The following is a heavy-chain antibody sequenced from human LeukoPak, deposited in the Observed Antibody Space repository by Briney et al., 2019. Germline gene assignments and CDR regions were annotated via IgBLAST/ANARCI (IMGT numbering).Heavy chain of an antibody. D-gene: IGHD2-15*01. V-gene: IGHV3-23*01. J-gene: IGHJ4*02. Sequence: GGSLRLSCAASGFTFSSYAISWVRQAPGKGLERVSAISGSGGSTYYADSVKGRFTISRDNSKNTLYLQMNSLRAEDTAVYYCAKARSGGSWNFDYWGQGTLVTVSS. CDR3: AKARSGGSWNFDY. CDR2: ISGSGGST. CDR1: GFTFSSYA.